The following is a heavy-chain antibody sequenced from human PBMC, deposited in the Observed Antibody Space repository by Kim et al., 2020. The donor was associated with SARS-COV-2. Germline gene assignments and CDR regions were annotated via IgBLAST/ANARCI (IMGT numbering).Heavy chain of an antibody. Sequence: GGSLRLSCATSGFTFSSYNMHWVRQAPGKGLDWVAVISHDGNKKYYADSVRGRFTISRDNSKNALYVQMNSLTTEDTAVYYCARDVPIYGDAGSDGFYI. D-gene: IGHD4-17*01. CDR3: ARDVPIYGDAGSDGFYI. J-gene: IGHJ3*02. CDR2: ISHDGNKK. V-gene: IGHV3-30*04. CDR1: GFTFSSYN.